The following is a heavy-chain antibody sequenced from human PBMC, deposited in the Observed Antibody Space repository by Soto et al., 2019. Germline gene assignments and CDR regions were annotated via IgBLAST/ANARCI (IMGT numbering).Heavy chain of an antibody. CDR3: ARVMDCMDV. D-gene: IGHD3-10*01. CDR1: GFTFSSYA. CDR2: ISYDGSNK. J-gene: IGHJ6*02. V-gene: IGHV3-30-3*01. Sequence: PGGSLRLSCAASGFTFSSYAMHWVRQAPGKGLEWVAVISYDGSNKYYADSVKGRFTISRDNSKNTLYLQMNSLRAEDTAVYYCARVMDCMDVWGQGTTVTVPS.